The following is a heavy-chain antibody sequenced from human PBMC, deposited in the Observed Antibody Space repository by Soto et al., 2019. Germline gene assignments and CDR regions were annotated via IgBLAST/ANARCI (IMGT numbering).Heavy chain of an antibody. D-gene: IGHD3-3*01. V-gene: IGHV3-23*01. J-gene: IGHJ4*02. CDR1: GFTLSSYA. CDR2: ISGSGEST. Sequence: GGSLRLSCAASGFTLSSYAMSWVRQAPGKGLEWASGISGSGESTYYADSVKGRFTISRDNSRNTLYLQMHSLRAEDTAVYYCAKDPLLKRGRDFWGQGTLVTVSS. CDR3: AKDPLLKRGRDF.